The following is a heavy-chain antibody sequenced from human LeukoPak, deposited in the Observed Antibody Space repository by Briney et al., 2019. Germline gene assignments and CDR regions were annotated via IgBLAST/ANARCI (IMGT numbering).Heavy chain of an antibody. V-gene: IGHV3-23*01. CDR1: GFTFSSYA. CDR2: ISGSGGST. D-gene: IGHD5-12*01. Sequence: PGGSLRLSCAASGFTFSSYAMSWVRQAPGKGLEWVSAISGSGGSTYYADSVKGRFTISRDNAKSTVYLQMNSLRVEDTGVYYCGRDTWGVASIDYWGQGTLVTVSS. J-gene: IGHJ4*02. CDR3: GRDTWGVASIDY.